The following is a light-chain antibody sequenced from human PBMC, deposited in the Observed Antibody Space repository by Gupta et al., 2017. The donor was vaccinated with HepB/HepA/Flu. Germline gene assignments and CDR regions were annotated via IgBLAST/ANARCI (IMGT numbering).Light chain of an antibody. CDR3: QQRSSWPPFA. Sequence: EVVLAQSPVTLSLSPGERATLSCRASESIGSNLAWYQQKPGQAPRLLIYSAPKRPTDIAPRFSGSGSGTDFTLTITSLEPEDFALYYCQQRSSWPPFAFGPGTKVDF. J-gene: IGKJ3*01. V-gene: IGKV3-11*01. CDR2: SAP. CDR1: ESIGSN.